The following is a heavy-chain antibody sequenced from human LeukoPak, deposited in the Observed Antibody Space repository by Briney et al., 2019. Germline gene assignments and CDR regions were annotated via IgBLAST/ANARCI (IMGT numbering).Heavy chain of an antibody. CDR3: ARGQARLTWFDP. CDR2: IYYSGST. CDR1: GVSIINYY. J-gene: IGHJ5*02. Sequence: SETLSLTCTVSGVSIINYYWSCIRQPPGKGREWIGYIYYSGSTNYNPSLKSLVTISVYTANNQYSLRLTSVIAADTAVYYCARGQARLTWFDPWSQGTLVTVSS. D-gene: IGHD2-21*02. V-gene: IGHV4-59*08.